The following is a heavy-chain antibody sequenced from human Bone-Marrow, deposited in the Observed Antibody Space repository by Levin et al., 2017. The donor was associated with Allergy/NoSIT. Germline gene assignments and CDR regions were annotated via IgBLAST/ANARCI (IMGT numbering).Heavy chain of an antibody. Sequence: GGSLRLSCAASGFTVSSDYMSWVRQAPGKGLEWVSTFNGGGATSYTDSVQGRFTVSGDNSENTLYLQMNSLTVEDTAVYYCAGGRLGYCGGGACYSLASWGQGTLVTVSS. D-gene: IGHD2-15*01. CDR3: AGGRLGYCGGGACYSLAS. V-gene: IGHV3-53*01. CDR2: FNGGGAT. CDR1: GFTVSSDY. J-gene: IGHJ5*02.